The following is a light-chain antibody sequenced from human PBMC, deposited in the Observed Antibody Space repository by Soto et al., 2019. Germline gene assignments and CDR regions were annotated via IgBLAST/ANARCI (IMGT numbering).Light chain of an antibody. V-gene: IGKV3-20*01. CDR1: QSVSGNF. J-gene: IGKJ3*01. CDR2: GAS. CDR3: QQYGNSHPFT. Sequence: EIVLTQSPGTLSLSPGERATLSCRASQSVSGNFLAWYQQKPGQAPRLLIYGASSRATGTPDRFSASGSETEFTLANTRLEPEDFAVYYCQQYGNSHPFTFGPGTKVDIK.